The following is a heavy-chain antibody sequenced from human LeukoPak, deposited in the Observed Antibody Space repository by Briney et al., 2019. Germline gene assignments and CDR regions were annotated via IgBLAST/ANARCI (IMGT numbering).Heavy chain of an antibody. Sequence: GGSLRLSCAASGFTFRDAWMSWVRQAPGKGLEWVGRIRDKTNGATTDYAAPVKGRFTISRDASQYTLFLQMNSLRIEDTAVYYCTTGRGVYGSGSFYNRDFWGQGTLVTVSS. V-gene: IGHV3-15*01. D-gene: IGHD3-10*01. CDR2: IRDKTNGATT. CDR1: GFTFRDAW. CDR3: TTGRGVYGSGSFYNRDF. J-gene: IGHJ4*02.